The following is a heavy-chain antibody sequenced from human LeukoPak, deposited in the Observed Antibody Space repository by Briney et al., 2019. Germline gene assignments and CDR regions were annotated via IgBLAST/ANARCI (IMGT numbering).Heavy chain of an antibody. CDR3: AKLVVWFREAMYV. Sequence: PGGSLRLSCAASGFTFSSYAMSWVRQAPAKGLDLVSAISGSGGSTYYADSVRGRFTISRNNSKNTLYLQMNSLKSEDTAVYSVAKLVVWFREAMYVWRQGTTVTVSS. J-gene: IGHJ6*02. CDR2: ISGSGGST. D-gene: IGHD3-10*01. V-gene: IGHV3-23*01. CDR1: GFTFSSYA.